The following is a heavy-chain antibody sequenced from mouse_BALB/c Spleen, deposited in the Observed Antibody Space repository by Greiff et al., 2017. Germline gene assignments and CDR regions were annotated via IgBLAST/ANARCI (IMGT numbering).Heavy chain of an antibody. V-gene: IGHV5-4*02. CDR1: GFTFSDYY. D-gene: IGHD4-1*01. J-gene: IGHJ4*01. CDR3: ARRTGTGAMDY. CDR2: ISDGGSYT. Sequence: EVMLVESGGGLVKPGGSLKLSCAASGFTFSDYYMHWVRQTPEKRLEWVATISDGGSYTYYPDSVKGRFTITRDNAKNNLYLQMSSLKSEDTAMYYCARRTGTGAMDYWGQGTSVTVSS.